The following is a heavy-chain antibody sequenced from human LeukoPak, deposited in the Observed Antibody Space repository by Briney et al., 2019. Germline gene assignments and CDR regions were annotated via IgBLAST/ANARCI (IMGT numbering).Heavy chain of an antibody. D-gene: IGHD2-2*01. Sequence: GGTLRLSCAASGFTFSSYGMSWVRQAPGKGLEWVAFIRYDGSNKYYADSVKGRFTISRDNSKNTLYLQMNSLRAEDTAVYYCAKDSVVPAFPDYWGQGTLVTVSS. CDR3: AKDSVVPAFPDY. CDR1: GFTFSSYG. CDR2: IRYDGSNK. J-gene: IGHJ4*02. V-gene: IGHV3-30*02.